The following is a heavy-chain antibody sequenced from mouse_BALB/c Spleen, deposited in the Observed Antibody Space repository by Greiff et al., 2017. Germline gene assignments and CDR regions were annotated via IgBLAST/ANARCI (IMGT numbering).Heavy chain of an antibody. CDR3: ARERSYDYDVNWFAY. CDR2: INSNGGST. Sequence: EVQLKESGGGLVQPGGSLKLSCAASGFTFSSYGMSWVRQTPDKRLELVATINSNGGSTYYPDSVKGRFTISRDNAKNTLYLQMSSLKSEDTAMYYCARERSYDYDVNWFAYWGQGTLVTVSA. V-gene: IGHV5-6-3*01. CDR1: GFTFSSYG. J-gene: IGHJ3*01. D-gene: IGHD2-4*01.